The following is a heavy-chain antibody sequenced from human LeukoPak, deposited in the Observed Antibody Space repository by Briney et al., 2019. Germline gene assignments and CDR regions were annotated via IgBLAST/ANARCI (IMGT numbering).Heavy chain of an antibody. CDR3: AKGWGKFDY. Sequence: GGSLRLSCAASGFAFSTFAMTWVRQAPGKGLEWVSVIGGSGGSTYYADSVKGRFTISRDNSKNTLYLQMNSLRAEDTAVYYCAKGWGKFDYWGQGTLVTVSS. D-gene: IGHD7-27*01. J-gene: IGHJ4*02. CDR1: GFAFSTFA. CDR2: IGGSGGST. V-gene: IGHV3-23*01.